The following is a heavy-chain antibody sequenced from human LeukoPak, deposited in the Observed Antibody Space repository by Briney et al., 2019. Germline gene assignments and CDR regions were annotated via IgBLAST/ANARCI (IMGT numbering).Heavy chain of an antibody. J-gene: IGHJ3*02. CDR2: INHSGST. V-gene: IGHV4-34*01. D-gene: IGHD1-26*01. Sequence: SETLSLTCAVYGGSFSGYYWSWIRQPPGKGLEWIGEINHSGSTNYNPSLKSRVTISLDTSKNQFSLKLSSVTAADTAVYYCARQNSGSYADAFDIWGQGTMVTVSS. CDR3: ARQNSGSYADAFDI. CDR1: GGSFSGYY.